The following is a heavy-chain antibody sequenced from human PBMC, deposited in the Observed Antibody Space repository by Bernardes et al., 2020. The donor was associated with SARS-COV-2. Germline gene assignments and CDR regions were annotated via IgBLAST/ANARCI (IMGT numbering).Heavy chain of an antibody. D-gene: IGHD3-16*01. CDR1: GYGFDYFW. Sequence: SLKISCKASGYGFDYFWVGWVRQMPGKGLEYMGLVYPGDSDTRYNPSVVGQVTISVDKSANTAYLQWNSLKASDTGTYYCARSNTYYGMDVWGQGTTVTVS. CDR2: VYPGDSDT. CDR3: ARSNTYYGMDV. V-gene: IGHV5-51*01. J-gene: IGHJ6*02.